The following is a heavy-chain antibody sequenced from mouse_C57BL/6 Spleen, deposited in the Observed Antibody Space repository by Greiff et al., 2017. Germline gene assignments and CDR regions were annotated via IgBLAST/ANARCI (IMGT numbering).Heavy chain of an antibody. CDR3: VRQAGTGGYYFDY. J-gene: IGHJ2*01. Sequence: EVHLVESGGGLVQPKGSLKLSCAASGFSFNTYAMNWVRQAPGKGLEWVARIRSKSNNYATYYADSVKDRFTISRDDSESMLYLQMNNLKTEDTAMYYCVRQAGTGGYYFDYWGQGTTLTVSS. CDR2: IRSKSNNYAT. V-gene: IGHV10-1*01. CDR1: GFSFNTYA. D-gene: IGHD4-1*01.